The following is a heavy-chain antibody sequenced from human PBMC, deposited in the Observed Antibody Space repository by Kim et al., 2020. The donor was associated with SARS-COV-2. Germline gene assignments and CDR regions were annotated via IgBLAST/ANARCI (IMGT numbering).Heavy chain of an antibody. J-gene: IGHJ4*01. D-gene: IGHD5-12*01. Sequence: PTYAQGFTGRFVFSLDTSVSTAYLQISSLKADDTAVYYCARDAATIKFDYWGHGTLVTVSS. V-gene: IGHV7-4-1*02. CDR3: ARDAATIKFDY. CDR2: P.